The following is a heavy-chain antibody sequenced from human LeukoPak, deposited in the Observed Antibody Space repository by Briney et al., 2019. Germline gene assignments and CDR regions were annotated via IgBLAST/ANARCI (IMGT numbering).Heavy chain of an antibody. CDR1: GFNFRGYS. D-gene: IGHD6-19*01. CDR3: AREYSSGWGFDY. J-gene: IGHJ4*02. CDR2: VGSTTSYI. Sequence: GGSLRLSCAASGFNFRGYSMNWVRQAPGKGLEWVSSVGSTTSYIKYADSVKGRFSISRDNAKNSVYLQMSGLRAEDTAVYYCAREYSSGWGFDYWGQGTLVTVSS. V-gene: IGHV3-21*01.